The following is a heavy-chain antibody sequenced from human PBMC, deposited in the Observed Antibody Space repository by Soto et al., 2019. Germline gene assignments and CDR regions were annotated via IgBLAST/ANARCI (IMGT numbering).Heavy chain of an antibody. V-gene: IGHV3-30*18. D-gene: IGHD5-12*01. CDR2: ISYDGSNK. Sequence: QVQLVESGGGVVQPGRSLRLSCAASGFTFSSYGMHWVRQAPGKGLEWVAVISYDGSNKYYADSVKGRFTISRDNSKNTLYLQMNSLRAEDTAVYYCAKDYDSYSGSFLGAGVNAFDIWGQGTMVTVSS. CDR3: AKDYDSYSGSFLGAGVNAFDI. CDR1: GFTFSSYG. J-gene: IGHJ3*02.